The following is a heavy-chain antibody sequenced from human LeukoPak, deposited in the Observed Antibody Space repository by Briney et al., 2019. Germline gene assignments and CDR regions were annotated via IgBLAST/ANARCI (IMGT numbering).Heavy chain of an antibody. D-gene: IGHD3-3*01. J-gene: IGHJ5*02. Sequence: GGSLRLSCAASGFTFRDYGIHWVRQAPGKGLDWVAFISYDGNKKYYGDSVLDRFTISRDNSKNTLYLQMNSLRAEDTAVYYCAKDGVRYDFWRNWFDPWGQGTLVTVSS. V-gene: IGHV3-30*18. CDR3: AKDGVRYDFWRNWFDP. CDR1: GFTFRDYG. CDR2: ISYDGNKK.